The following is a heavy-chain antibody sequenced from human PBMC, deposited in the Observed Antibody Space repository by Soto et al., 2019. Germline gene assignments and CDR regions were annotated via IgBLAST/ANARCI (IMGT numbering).Heavy chain of an antibody. CDR3: ARRRDDYADKWADWSFDL. CDR1: GYTFTSYG. Sequence: QVQLVQSGAAVKKPWASVQVSCKASGYTFTSYGISWVRQAPGQGLEWMGWISAYNGNTNYAKKVQGMVTMTTDTSTSTAYMELGSLGSYATAVYDCARRRDDYADKWADWSFDLWGHGTMVTVSS. D-gene: IGHD4-17*01. V-gene: IGHV1-18*01. J-gene: IGHJ2*01. CDR2: ISAYNGNT.